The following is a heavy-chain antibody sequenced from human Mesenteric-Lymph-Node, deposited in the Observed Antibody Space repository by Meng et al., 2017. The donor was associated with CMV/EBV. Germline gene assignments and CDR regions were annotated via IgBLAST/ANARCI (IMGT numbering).Heavy chain of an antibody. V-gene: IGHV4-4*02. CDR1: GGSISSSNW. CDR3: AKVLVGNSPALDY. J-gene: IGHJ4*02. D-gene: IGHD1-26*01. CDR2: IYHSGST. Sequence: SETLSLTCAVSGGSISSSNWWSWVRQPPGKGLEWIGEIYHSGSTNYNPSLKSRVTMSVDRSKNQFSLKLSSVTAADTAVYYCAKVLVGNSPALDYWGQGTLVTVSS.